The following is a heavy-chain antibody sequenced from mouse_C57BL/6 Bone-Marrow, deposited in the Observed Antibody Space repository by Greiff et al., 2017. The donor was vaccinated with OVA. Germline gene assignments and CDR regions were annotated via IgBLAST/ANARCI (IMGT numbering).Heavy chain of an antibody. Sequence: DVQLVESGGGLVQPKGSLKLSCAASGFSFNTYAMNWVRQAPGKGLEWVARIRSKCNNYATYYADSVKDRFTISRDDSESMLYLQMNNLKTEDTAMDYCVRQLRRGPFDYWGQGTTLTVSS. CDR1: GFSFNTYA. CDR2: IRSKCNNYAT. V-gene: IGHV10-1*01. CDR3: VRQLRRGPFDY. J-gene: IGHJ2*01. D-gene: IGHD3-2*02.